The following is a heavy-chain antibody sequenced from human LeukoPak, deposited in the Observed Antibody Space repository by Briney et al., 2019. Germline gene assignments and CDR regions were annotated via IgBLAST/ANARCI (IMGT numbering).Heavy chain of an antibody. V-gene: IGHV1-18*01. CDR2: ISAYIGNT. CDR3: ARVKGIVVVPAARGYWFDP. D-gene: IGHD2-2*01. J-gene: IGHJ5*02. Sequence: GASVKVSCKASGYTFTSYGISWVRQAPGQGLEWMGWISAYIGNTNYAQKLQGRVTMTTDTSTSTAYMELRSLRSDDTAVYYCARVKGIVVVPAARGYWFDPWGQGTLVTVSS. CDR1: GYTFTSYG.